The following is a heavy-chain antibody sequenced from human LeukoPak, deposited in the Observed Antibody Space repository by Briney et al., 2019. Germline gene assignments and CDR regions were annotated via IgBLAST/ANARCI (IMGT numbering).Heavy chain of an antibody. CDR2: ISCSGGST. D-gene: IGHD1-26*01. CDR3: AKGPKRWELLCYFDY. Sequence: PGGSLRLSCAASGFTFSSYAMSWVRQAPGKGLEWVSAISCSGGSTYYADYVKGRFTISRDNSKNTLYLQMNSLRAEDTAVYYCAKGPKRWELLCYFDYWGQGTLVTVSS. CDR1: GFTFSSYA. V-gene: IGHV3-23*01. J-gene: IGHJ4*02.